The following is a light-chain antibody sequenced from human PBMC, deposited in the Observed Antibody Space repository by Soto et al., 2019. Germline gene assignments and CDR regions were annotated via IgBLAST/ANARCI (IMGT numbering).Light chain of an antibody. Sequence: DIQMTQSPSSLSVSVGDRVAITCRTSQSIANYLNWYQQKPGKAPNLLIYGASSLQSGVPSRFSGSGSGTDFTLTSSSLQPEDFATYYCQQSYSMPYTFGQGTKLEIK. V-gene: IGKV1-39*01. CDR3: QQSYSMPYT. CDR2: GAS. J-gene: IGKJ2*01. CDR1: QSIANY.